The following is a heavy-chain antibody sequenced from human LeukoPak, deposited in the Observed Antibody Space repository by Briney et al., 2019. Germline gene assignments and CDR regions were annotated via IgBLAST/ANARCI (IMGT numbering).Heavy chain of an antibody. J-gene: IGHJ5*02. Sequence: SETLSLTCGVYGGSFSGYYWSWIRQPPGKGLEWIGEINHSGSTNYNPSLKSRVTISVDTSKNQFSLKLSSVTAADTAVYYCARQAPQVGYCSSTSCFGWFDPWGQGTLVTVSS. D-gene: IGHD2-2*01. CDR3: ARQAPQVGYCSSTSCFGWFDP. V-gene: IGHV4-34*01. CDR2: INHSGST. CDR1: GGSFSGYY.